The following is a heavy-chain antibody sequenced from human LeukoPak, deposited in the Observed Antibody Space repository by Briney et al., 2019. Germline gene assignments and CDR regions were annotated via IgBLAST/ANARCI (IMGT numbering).Heavy chain of an antibody. CDR2: ISGSGTST. V-gene: IGHV3-23*01. D-gene: IGHD3-9*01. CDR1: GFIFSSYA. CDR3: AKAEHYDILTGYSHFDC. Sequence: AGGSLRLSCAASGFIFSSYAMTWVRQAPGRGLEWVSVISGSGTSTYHADSVKGRFTVSRDNSKNTLYLQMNSLRAEGTAVYYCAKAEHYDILTGYSHFDCWGQGTLVTVSS. J-gene: IGHJ4*02.